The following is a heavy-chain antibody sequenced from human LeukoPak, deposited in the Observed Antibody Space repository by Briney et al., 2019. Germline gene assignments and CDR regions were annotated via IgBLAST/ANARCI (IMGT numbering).Heavy chain of an antibody. CDR3: AKDSDDFWSGYGDYYYAMDV. CDR1: GFTFTSYA. D-gene: IGHD3-3*01. J-gene: IGHJ6*02. CDR2: ISYHGSNK. Sequence: GGSLRLSCAATGFTFTSYALHWVRQAPGKGLEWVAVISYHGSNKFYGDSVKGRFSISRDNSKNTLYLEMHSLRSEDTAVYYCAKDSDDFWSGYGDYYYAMDVWGQGTTVTVSS. V-gene: IGHV3-30*18.